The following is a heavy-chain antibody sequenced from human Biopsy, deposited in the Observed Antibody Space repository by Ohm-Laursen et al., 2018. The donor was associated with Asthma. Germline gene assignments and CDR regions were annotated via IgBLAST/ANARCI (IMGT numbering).Heavy chain of an antibody. CDR1: RFTYE. J-gene: IGHJ3*02. D-gene: IGHD4-23*01. CDR2: IYSGGGT. CDR3: ARAYGGSFFSGSFDI. Sequence: SLRLSCAASRFTYEMHLVRQAPGKGLEWVSVIYSGGGTYYADSVQGRVTISRDNSKNTLSLQMNSLRAEDTAVYYCARAYGGSFFSGSFDIWGQGTMVTVSS. V-gene: IGHV3-53*01.